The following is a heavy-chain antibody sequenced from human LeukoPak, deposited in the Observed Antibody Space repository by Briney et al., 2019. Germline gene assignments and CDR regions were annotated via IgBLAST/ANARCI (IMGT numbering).Heavy chain of an antibody. CDR2: ISSSGSTI. Sequence: GSLRLSCAASGFTFSDYYMSWIRQAPGKGLEWVSYISSSGSTIYYADSVKGRFTVSRDNAKNLLYLQMNSLRAEDTAVYYCARGQIYYDTSGYTYWGQGTLVTVSS. J-gene: IGHJ4*02. CDR3: ARGQIYYDTSGYTY. D-gene: IGHD3-22*01. V-gene: IGHV3-11*01. CDR1: GFTFSDYY.